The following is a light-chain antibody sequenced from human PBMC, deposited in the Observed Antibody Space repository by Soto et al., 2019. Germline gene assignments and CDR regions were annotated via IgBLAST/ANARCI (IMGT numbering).Light chain of an antibody. J-gene: IGKJ5*01. Sequence: EIVLTQSPGTLSLSPGQRSTRSGLASQRLSASDIAWYQQKPGQAPKFLIYGVSSRATGIPDRFSGSGSGTEFTLTISSLQSEDFALYYCQQYKNWPPITFGQGTRLEIK. V-gene: IGKV3D-15*01. CDR1: QRLSASD. CDR3: QQYKNWPPIT. CDR2: GVS.